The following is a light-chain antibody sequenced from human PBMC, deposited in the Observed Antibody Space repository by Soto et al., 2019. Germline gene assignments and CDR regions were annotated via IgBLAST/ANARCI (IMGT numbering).Light chain of an antibody. CDR2: GAS. V-gene: IGKV1-6*01. CDR3: LQDINYPWT. Sequence: AIQMPQPASYLSASVGDRVTISCRVSQCIGNVLGWYQQKPGQPPKVLIYGASNLQSGVPPRFSGSGSGTDFTLAISSLQPEDSATYYCLQDINYPWTFGQGTKVEIK. J-gene: IGKJ1*01. CDR1: QCIGNV.